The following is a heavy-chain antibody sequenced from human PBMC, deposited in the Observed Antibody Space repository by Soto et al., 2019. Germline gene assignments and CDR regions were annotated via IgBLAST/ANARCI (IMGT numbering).Heavy chain of an antibody. D-gene: IGHD1-26*01. CDR1: GGSISSHY. CDR2: SYYSGST. Sequence: QVQLQESGPGLVKPSETLSLTCTVSGGSISSHYWSWIRQPPGKGLEWIGYSYYSGSTNYNPSLKSRVTTSVDTSKNQFSLKLSSVTAADTAVYYGARGWGGYFDLWGRGTLVTVSS. V-gene: IGHV4-59*11. CDR3: ARGWGGYFDL. J-gene: IGHJ2*01.